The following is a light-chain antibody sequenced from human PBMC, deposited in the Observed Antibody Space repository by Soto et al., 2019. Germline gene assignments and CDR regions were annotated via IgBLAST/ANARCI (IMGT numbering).Light chain of an antibody. CDR2: WAS. J-gene: IGKJ2*01. CDR1: QSVLYSSNNMNY. CDR3: QQYNSYSYT. Sequence: DVVLTQSPDSLAVSLGERATINCKSSQSVLYSSNNMNYLAWYQQKAGQPPKLLIYWASTRESGVPDRFGGSGSGTEFTLTISSLQPDDFATYYCQQYNSYSYTFGQGTKVDIK. V-gene: IGKV4-1*01.